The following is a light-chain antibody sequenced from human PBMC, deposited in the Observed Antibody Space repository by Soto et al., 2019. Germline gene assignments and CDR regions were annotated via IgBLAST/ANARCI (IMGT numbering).Light chain of an antibody. CDR2: DDS. CDR3: QVWDTRSEHYV. V-gene: IGLV3-21*02. J-gene: IGLJ1*01. CDR1: SIGSKS. Sequence: SYELTQSPSVSVAPGQTVSITCGGSSIGSKSVHWYQQKPGQAPVLVVYDDSDRRSGIPERFSGSNSGNTATLTITRVEAGDEADYHCQVWDTRSEHYVFGAGIKVTVL.